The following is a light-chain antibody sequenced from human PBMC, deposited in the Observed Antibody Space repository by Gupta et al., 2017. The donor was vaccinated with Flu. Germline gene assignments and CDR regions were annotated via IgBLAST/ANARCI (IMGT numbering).Light chain of an antibody. CDR2: WAS. CDR1: QNILYSSNNKNY. Sequence: DIVMTQSPDSLAVSLGDRATINCKSSQNILYSSNNKNYLAWYQQKPGQSPKLLIYWASTRESGVPDRFRGSESGTDFTLTISSLQAEDAAVYYCQQYYSTPPTFGQGTKVEI. J-gene: IGKJ1*01. CDR3: QQYYSTPPT. V-gene: IGKV4-1*01.